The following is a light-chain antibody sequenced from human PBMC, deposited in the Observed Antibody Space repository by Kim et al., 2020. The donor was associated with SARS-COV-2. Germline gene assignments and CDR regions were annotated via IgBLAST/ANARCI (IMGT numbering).Light chain of an antibody. CDR3: MQALQSPVT. Sequence: DIVMTQSPLSLPVTPGEPASISCRPSQSLLHSNGYNYLNWYLQKPGQSPQLLIYLGSNRASGVPDRFSGSGSGTDYTLKISRVEADDVGVYYCMQALQSPVTFGGWTKVDIK. CDR1: QSLLHSNGYNY. V-gene: IGKV2-28*01. CDR2: LGS. J-gene: IGKJ4*01.